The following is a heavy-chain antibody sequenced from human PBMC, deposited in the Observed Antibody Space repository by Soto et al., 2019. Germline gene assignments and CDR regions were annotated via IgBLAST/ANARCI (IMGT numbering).Heavy chain of an antibody. CDR1: GFTFSSYA. CDR3: ARDPGDYVNYYYYGMDV. J-gene: IGHJ6*02. D-gene: IGHD4-17*01. CDR2: ISYDGSNK. Sequence: GGSLRLSCAASGFTFSSYAMHWVRQAPGKGLEWVAVISYDGSNKYYADSVKGRFTISRDNSKNTLYLQMNSLRAEDTAVYYCARDPGDYVNYYYYGMDVWGQGTTVTVSS. V-gene: IGHV3-30-3*01.